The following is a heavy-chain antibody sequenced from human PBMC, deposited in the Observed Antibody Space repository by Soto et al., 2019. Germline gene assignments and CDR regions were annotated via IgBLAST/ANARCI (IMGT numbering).Heavy chain of an antibody. CDR2: IYPGDSDT. D-gene: IGHD3-3*01. V-gene: IGHV5-51*01. J-gene: IGHJ6*02. CDR3: ARKTGWSGYYGHYGMDV. Sequence: GESLKISCKGSGYSFTSYWIGWVRQMPGKGLEWMGIIYPGDSDTRYSPSFQGQVTISADKSISTAYLQWSSLKASDTAMYYCARKTGWSGYYGHYGMDVWGQGTTVTVSS. CDR1: GYSFTSYW.